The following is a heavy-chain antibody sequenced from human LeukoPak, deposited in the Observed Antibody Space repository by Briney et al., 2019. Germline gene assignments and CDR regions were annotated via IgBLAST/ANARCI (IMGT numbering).Heavy chain of an antibody. Sequence: PGGSLRLSCAASRFTFGSYWMHWVRQAPGKGLVWVSRINTDGSSTTYADSVKGRFTISRDNAKNTLYLQMNSLRAEDTAVYYCASRTSVYWGQGTLVTVSS. CDR3: ASRTSVY. CDR1: RFTFGSYW. CDR2: INTDGSST. D-gene: IGHD2-2*01. J-gene: IGHJ4*02. V-gene: IGHV3-74*01.